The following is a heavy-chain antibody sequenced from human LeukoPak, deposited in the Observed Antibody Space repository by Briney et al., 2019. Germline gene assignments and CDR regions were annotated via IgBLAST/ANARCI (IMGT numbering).Heavy chain of an antibody. V-gene: IGHV3-64*01. CDR1: GFTFSSYA. CDR3: ARVGVVITKSEYFQH. CDR2: ISSNGGST. D-gene: IGHD3-22*01. J-gene: IGHJ1*01. Sequence: GGSLRLSCAASGFTFSSYAMHWVRQAPGKGLEYVSAISSNGGSTYYANSVKGRFTISRDNSKNTLYLQMGSLRAEDMAVYYCARVGVVITKSEYFQHWGQGTLVTVSS.